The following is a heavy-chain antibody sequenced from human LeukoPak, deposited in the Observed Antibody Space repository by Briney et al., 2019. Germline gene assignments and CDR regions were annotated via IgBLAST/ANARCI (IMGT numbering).Heavy chain of an antibody. CDR2: ISWNSGSI. J-gene: IGHJ6*03. CDR3: AKDVRSYYDSNGTSYMDV. D-gene: IGHD3-22*01. V-gene: IGHV3-9*01. Sequence: GGSLRLSCAASGFTFSDYGMHWVRQAPGKGLEWVSGISWNSGSIGYADSVKGRFTISRDNAKNSLYLQMNSLRAEDTALYYCAKDVRSYYDSNGTSYMDVWGKGTTVTVSS. CDR1: GFTFSDYG.